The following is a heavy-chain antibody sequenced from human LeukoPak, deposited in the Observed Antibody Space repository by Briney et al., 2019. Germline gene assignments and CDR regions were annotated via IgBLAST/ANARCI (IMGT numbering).Heavy chain of an antibody. D-gene: IGHD5-18*01. CDR3: AKGGYSYGYDEWLDP. J-gene: IGHJ5*02. CDR2: ISGSGGRT. V-gene: IGHV3-23*01. CDR1: LFTLCTYA. Sequence: GSLRLSSAPSLFTLCTYAISSVPHAPGEGLEWVSAISGSGGRTYYAQSVKGRFTIYRDKSKNTVYLQMNSLRAEDTAAYYCAKGGYSYGYDEWLDPWGQGTVVSVSS.